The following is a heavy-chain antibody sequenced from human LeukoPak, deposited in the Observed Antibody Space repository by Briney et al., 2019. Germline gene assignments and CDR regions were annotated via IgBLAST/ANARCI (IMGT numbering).Heavy chain of an antibody. V-gene: IGHV3-30-3*01. J-gene: IGHJ4*02. Sequence: GRSLRLSCAASGFTFSSYAMHWVRQPPGKGLEWVAGISYDGGNKYYPDSVKGRFSISRDNSKNTLYLQMNSLRAEDTAVYYCAEDGHPNYYFDYWGQGTLVTVSS. CDR2: ISYDGGNK. D-gene: IGHD4/OR15-4a*01. CDR1: GFTFSSYA. CDR3: AEDGHPNYYFDY.